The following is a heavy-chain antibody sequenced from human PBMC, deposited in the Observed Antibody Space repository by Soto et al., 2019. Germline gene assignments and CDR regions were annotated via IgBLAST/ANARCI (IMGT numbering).Heavy chain of an antibody. V-gene: IGHV1-2*02. CDR2: INPSSGGT. CDR3: ARAVSSGWYTLYFQH. D-gene: IGHD6-19*01. CDR1: GYTFTGYY. Sequence: ASVKVSCKASGYTFTGYYMHWVRQAPGQGLEWMGWINPSSGGTNYAQKFQGRVTMTRDTSISTAYMELSRLRSDDTAVYYCARAVSSGWYTLYFQHWGQGTLVTVSS. J-gene: IGHJ1*01.